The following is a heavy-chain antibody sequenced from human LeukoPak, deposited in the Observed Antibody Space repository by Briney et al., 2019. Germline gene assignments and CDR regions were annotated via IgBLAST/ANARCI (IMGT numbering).Heavy chain of an antibody. CDR1: GFTFDDYA. D-gene: IGHD5-18*01. J-gene: IGHJ6*02. V-gene: IGHV3-9*01. CDR2: ISWNSGSI. CDR3: AGFLQLGDGMDV. Sequence: PGRSLRLSCAASGFTFDDYAMHWVRQAPGKGLEWVSGISWNSGSIGYADSVKGRFTISRDNAKNSLYLQMNSLRAEDTALYYCAGFLQLGDGMDVWGQGTTVTVSS.